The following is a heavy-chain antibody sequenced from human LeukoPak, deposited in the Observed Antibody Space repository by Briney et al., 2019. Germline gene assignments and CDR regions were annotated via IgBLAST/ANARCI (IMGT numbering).Heavy chain of an antibody. Sequence: APGEXXXGMGCINPNSGGTNYAQKFQGWVTMTRDTSISTAYMELSRLRSDDTAVYYCARVSGGYSQGAFDIWGQGTMVTVSS. CDR3: ARVSGGYSQGAFDI. J-gene: IGHJ3*02. D-gene: IGHD5-18*01. CDR2: INPNSGGT. V-gene: IGHV1-2*04.